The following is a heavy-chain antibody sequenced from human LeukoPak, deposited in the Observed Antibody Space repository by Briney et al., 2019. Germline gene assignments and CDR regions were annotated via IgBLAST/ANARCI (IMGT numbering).Heavy chain of an antibody. Sequence: ASVTVSCKTSGYTFSTYGLSWGGQAPGQGLEWMGWISGNSGKTHYAQKFQDRVTLTTDTSSTTAFMELRSLRSDDTAMYYCARNAGSYFEFDPWGQGTLVTVSS. D-gene: IGHD1-26*01. CDR2: ISGNSGKT. J-gene: IGHJ5*02. CDR3: ARNAGSYFEFDP. V-gene: IGHV1-18*01. CDR1: GYTFSTYG.